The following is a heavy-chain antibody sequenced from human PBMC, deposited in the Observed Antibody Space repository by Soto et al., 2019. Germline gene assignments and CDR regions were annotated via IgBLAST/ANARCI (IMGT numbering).Heavy chain of an antibody. CDR2: LSESGISI. CDR3: AKVSRSSDTGVIYL. CDR1: GLTFSSHH. Sequence: GGSLRLSCTASGLTFSSHHMSWLRQAQGRGLEWVSGLSESGISIYYADSVKDRLTIYRDNSKNTLYLKIQNLRAEETEVYYCAKVSRSSDTGVIYLWCQRNLVTVSS. V-gene: IGHV3-23*01. D-gene: IGHD2-8*02. J-gene: IGHJ4*01.